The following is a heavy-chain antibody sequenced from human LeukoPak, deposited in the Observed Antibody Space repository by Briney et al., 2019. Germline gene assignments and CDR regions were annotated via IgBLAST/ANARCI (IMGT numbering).Heavy chain of an antibody. CDR1: GFTFSSYG. CDR2: IWYDGSDK. V-gene: IGHV3-33*01. CDR3: ARELPPVVNLYFDS. D-gene: IGHD3-22*01. J-gene: IGHJ4*02. Sequence: GGSLRLSCEASGFTFSSYGMHWVRQAPGKGLEWVAVIWYDGSDKYYADSVKGRFSISGDNPKNTLYLQMNSLRAEDPAVYYCARELPPVVNLYFDSWGQGTLVTVSS.